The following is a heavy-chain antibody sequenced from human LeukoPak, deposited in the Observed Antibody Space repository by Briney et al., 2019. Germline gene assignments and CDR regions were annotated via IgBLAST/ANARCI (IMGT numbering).Heavy chain of an antibody. J-gene: IGHJ4*02. D-gene: IGHD3-22*01. V-gene: IGHV4-4*07. CDR3: ARDTYYYDSTGHSSFDY. CDR1: GGSLTSYY. Sequence: PSETLSLTCTVSGGSLTSYYWSWIRQPAGKGLEWIGRIHTSGSTNYNPSLKSRVTMSVDTSKNQFSLKLSSVTAADTAVYYCARDTYYYDSTGHSSFDYWGQGTLVTVSS. CDR2: IHTSGST.